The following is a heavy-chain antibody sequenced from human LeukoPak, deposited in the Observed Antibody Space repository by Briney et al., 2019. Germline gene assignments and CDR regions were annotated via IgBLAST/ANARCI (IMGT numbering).Heavy chain of an antibody. CDR3: ARTHYSSGWYTGLSYFDY. J-gene: IGHJ4*02. D-gene: IGHD6-19*01. Sequence: GGSLRLSCAASGFTFRNYAMTWVRQAPGKGLEWVSAITGSGGITYYADSVKGRFTISRDNSKNTLYLQMNSLRAEDTAVYYCARTHYSSGWYTGLSYFDYWGQGTLVTVSS. V-gene: IGHV3-23*01. CDR1: GFTFRNYA. CDR2: ITGSGGIT.